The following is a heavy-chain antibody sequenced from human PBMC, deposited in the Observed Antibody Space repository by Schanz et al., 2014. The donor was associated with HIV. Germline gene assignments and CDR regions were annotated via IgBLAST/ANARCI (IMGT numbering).Heavy chain of an antibody. D-gene: IGHD3-10*01. V-gene: IGHV3-48*01. CDR2: ISPGGDTV. CDR1: GFTFRTFS. Sequence: VQLVESGGGVVQPGRSLRLSCATSGFTFRTFSMDWVRQSPGRGLERLAYISPGGDTVYYAESVKGRFTISRDTFKNTVYLQMNSLRTEDTALYYCVKGYYYGRQPDLDYWGQGVLVTVSS. J-gene: IGHJ4*02. CDR3: VKGYYYGRQPDLDY.